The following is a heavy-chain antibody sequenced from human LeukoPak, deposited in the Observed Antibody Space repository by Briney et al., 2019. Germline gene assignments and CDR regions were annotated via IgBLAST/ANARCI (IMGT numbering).Heavy chain of an antibody. CDR1: GFTFSTAW. V-gene: IGHV3-74*01. J-gene: IGHJ4*02. CDR2: INGDGRRI. CDR3: ARLVCSTIPCYGKFYFDS. Sequence: QTGGSLRLSCVASGFTFSTAWMHWARQTPGKGLVWVSHINGDGRRINYADDVKGRFTISRDNAKNSVYLQMNSLRAEDTAVYYCARLVCSTIPCYGKFYFDSWGQGTLVPVSS. D-gene: IGHD2-2*01.